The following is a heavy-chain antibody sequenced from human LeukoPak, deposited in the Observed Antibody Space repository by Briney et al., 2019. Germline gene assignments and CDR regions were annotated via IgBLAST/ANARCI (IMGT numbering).Heavy chain of an antibody. D-gene: IGHD2-15*01. V-gene: IGHV3-21*01. CDR1: GFTLSSYA. J-gene: IGHJ4*02. CDR2: ISSSSSYI. Sequence: PGGSLRLSCAASGFTLSSYAMSWVRQAPGKGLEWVSSISSSSSYIYYADSVKGRFTISRDNAKNSLYLQMNSLRAEDTAVYYCARGPSSIVVVVAATGGGVDYWGQGTLVTVSS. CDR3: ARGPSSIVVVVAATGGGVDY.